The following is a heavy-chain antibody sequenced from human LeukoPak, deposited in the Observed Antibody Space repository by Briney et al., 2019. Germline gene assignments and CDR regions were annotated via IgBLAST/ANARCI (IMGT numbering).Heavy chain of an antibody. J-gene: IGHJ4*02. CDR1: GFTFSSYW. CDR2: IKQDGSEK. Sequence: PGGSLRLSCAASGFTFSSYWMSWVRQAPGKGLEWVANIKQDGSEKYYVDSVKGRFTISRDNAKNSLYLQMNSLRAEDTAVYYCARGYRCYYDSSGYLDYWGQGTLVTVSS. V-gene: IGHV3-7*01. D-gene: IGHD3-22*01. CDR3: ARGYRCYYDSSGYLDY.